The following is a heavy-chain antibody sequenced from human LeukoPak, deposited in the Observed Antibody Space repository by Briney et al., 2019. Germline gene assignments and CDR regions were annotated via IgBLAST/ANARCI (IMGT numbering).Heavy chain of an antibody. CDR1: GFTVSSNY. V-gene: IGHV3-66*01. CDR3: ARDVLPYCSGGSCTIDY. Sequence: GGSLRLSCAASGFTVSSNYMSWVRQAPGKGLEWVSVIYNGGSTYYADSVKGRFTISRDNSKNTLYLQMNSLRAEDTAVYYCARDVLPYCSGGSCTIDYWGQGTLVTVSS. CDR2: IYNGGST. D-gene: IGHD2-15*01. J-gene: IGHJ4*02.